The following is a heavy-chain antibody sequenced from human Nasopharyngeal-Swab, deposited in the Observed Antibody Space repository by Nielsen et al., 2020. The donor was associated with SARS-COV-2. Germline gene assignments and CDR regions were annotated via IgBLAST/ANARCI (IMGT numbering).Heavy chain of an antibody. CDR3: ARDPPSIVGANPGYYPGGVDDAFDI. V-gene: IGHV4-59*12. Sequence: SETLSLTCTVFGGSISTYYWSWIRQAPGKGLEWIGYIYYSGSTNYNPSLKSRVTISVDTSKNQSSLKLSSVTAADTAVYYCARDPPSIVGANPGYYPGGVDDAFDIWGQGTMVTVSS. J-gene: IGHJ3*02. CDR1: GGSISTYY. D-gene: IGHD1-26*01. CDR2: IYYSGST.